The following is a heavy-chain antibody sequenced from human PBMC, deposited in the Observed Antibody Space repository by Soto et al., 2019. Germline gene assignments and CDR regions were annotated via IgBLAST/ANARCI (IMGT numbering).Heavy chain of an antibody. J-gene: IGHJ4*02. CDR2: IYHSGTT. CDR1: GDSITGSY. Sequence: SETLSLTCTVSGDSITGSYWSWIRQPPGKTLERIGYIYHSGTTTYNPSLKSRVSISVDTSKNQFSLRLTSVIAADTAVYYCARDMPYAAGSLAGCDYWGQGILVTVSS. D-gene: IGHD1-26*01. V-gene: IGHV4-59*01. CDR3: ARDMPYAAGSLAGCDY.